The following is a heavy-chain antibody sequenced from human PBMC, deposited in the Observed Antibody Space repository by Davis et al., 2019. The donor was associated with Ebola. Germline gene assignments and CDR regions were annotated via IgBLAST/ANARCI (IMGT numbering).Heavy chain of an antibody. J-gene: IGHJ6*03. V-gene: IGHV3-33*01. D-gene: IGHD3-3*01. CDR2: IWYDGSNK. Sequence: GESLKISCAASGFTFSSYGMHWVRQAPGKGLEWVAVIWYDGSNKYYADSVKGRFTISRDNSKNTLYLQMNSLRAEDTAVYYCARDALRAGVAGYYYYYYMDVWGKGTTVTVSS. CDR3: ARDALRAGVAGYYYYYYMDV. CDR1: GFTFSSYG.